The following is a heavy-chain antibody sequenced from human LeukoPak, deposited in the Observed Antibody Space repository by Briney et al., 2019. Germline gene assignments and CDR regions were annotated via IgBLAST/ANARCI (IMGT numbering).Heavy chain of an antibody. CDR2: INHSGST. D-gene: IGHD1-26*01. Sequence: SETLSLTCAVYGGSFSGYYWSWIRQPPGKGLEWIGEINHSGSTNYNPSLKSRVTISVDTSKNQFSLKLSSVTAADTAVYYCARFSGGYHDAFDIWGQGTMVTVSS. CDR1: GGSFSGYY. V-gene: IGHV4-34*01. CDR3: ARFSGGYHDAFDI. J-gene: IGHJ3*02.